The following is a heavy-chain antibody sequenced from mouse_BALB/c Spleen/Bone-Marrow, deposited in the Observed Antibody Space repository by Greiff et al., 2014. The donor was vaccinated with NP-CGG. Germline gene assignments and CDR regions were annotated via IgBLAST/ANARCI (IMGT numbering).Heavy chain of an antibody. D-gene: IGHD1-1*01. Sequence: VQLQQSGAELMKPGASVKISCKATGYTFSSYWIEWVKQRPGHGLEWIGEILPGSGSTNYNEKFKGKATFTADTSSNTAYMQLSSLTSEDSAVSYCAREDGLWYFDVWGAGTTVTVSS. CDR3: AREDGLWYFDV. V-gene: IGHV1-9*01. J-gene: IGHJ1*01. CDR1: GYTFSSYW. CDR2: ILPGSGST.